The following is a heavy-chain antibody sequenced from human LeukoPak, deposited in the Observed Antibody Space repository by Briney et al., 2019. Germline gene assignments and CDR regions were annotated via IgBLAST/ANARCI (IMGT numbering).Heavy chain of an antibody. V-gene: IGHV3-30*18. CDR1: GFTFSSYG. J-gene: IGHJ4*02. CDR2: ISYDGSNK. Sequence: GGSLRLSCAASGFTFSSYGMHWVRQAPGKGLEWVAVISYDGSNKYYADSVKGRFTISRDNSKNTLYLQMNSLRAEDTAVYYCAKESSYYGSGSYYNPYYFDYWGQGTLVTVSS. D-gene: IGHD3-10*01. CDR3: AKESSYYGSGSYYNPYYFDY.